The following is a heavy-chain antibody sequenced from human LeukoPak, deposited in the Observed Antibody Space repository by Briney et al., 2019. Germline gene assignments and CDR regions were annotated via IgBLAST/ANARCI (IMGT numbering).Heavy chain of an antibody. CDR2: IYHSGTT. V-gene: IGHV4-38-2*02. Sequence: SETLSLTCTVSGFSISNGYYWGWVRQAPEKGLEWLGIIYHSGTTYYNSSFKSRVTISVDRSKNQFSLKLTSLTATDTAVYYCARDGRLMQNYYFDYWGPGTLVTVSS. D-gene: IGHD2-21*02. CDR3: ARDGRLMQNYYFDY. CDR1: GFSISNGYY. J-gene: IGHJ4*02.